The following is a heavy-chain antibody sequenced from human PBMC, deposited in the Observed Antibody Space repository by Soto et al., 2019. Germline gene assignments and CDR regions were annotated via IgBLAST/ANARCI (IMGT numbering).Heavy chain of an antibody. Sequence: LSYGVEGGTIVGHSWTWIRQNKGKGLEWIGDINHSGRVNYSPSLKSRVTISLDTSKNQFSLTLSAVTAADTAMYYCSTRAYDTNGYYRFDPWGQGTLVTVSS. CDR2: INHSGRV. J-gene: IGHJ5*01. D-gene: IGHD3-22*01. CDR1: GGTIVGHS. V-gene: IGHV4-34*08. CDR3: STRAYDTNGYYRFDP.